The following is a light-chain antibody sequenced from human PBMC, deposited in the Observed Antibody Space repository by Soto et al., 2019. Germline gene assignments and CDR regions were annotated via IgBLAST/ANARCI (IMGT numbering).Light chain of an antibody. V-gene: IGKV3-15*01. Sequence: EIVITQSPATLSVSPGEGATLSCRASQSVSSNLAWYQQKPGQAPRLLIYGASTRATAIPVRFSGSGSGTEFTLTISSLQSEDFAVYYCQQYNNWPRTFGQGTKVDIK. CDR3: QQYNNWPRT. CDR2: GAS. CDR1: QSVSSN. J-gene: IGKJ1*01.